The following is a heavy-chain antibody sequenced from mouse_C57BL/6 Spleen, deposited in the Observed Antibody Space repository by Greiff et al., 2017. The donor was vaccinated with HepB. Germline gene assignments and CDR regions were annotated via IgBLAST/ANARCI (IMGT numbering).Heavy chain of an antibody. CDR2: ISDGGSYT. Sequence: EVKLMESGGGLVKPGGSLKLSCAASGFTFSSYAMSWVRQTPEKRLEWVATISDGGSYTYYPDNVKGRFTISRDNAKNNLYLQMSHLKSEDTAMYYCARGGGGNYLSWFAYWGQGTLVTVSA. D-gene: IGHD2-1*01. J-gene: IGHJ3*01. CDR1: GFTFSSYA. V-gene: IGHV5-4*03. CDR3: ARGGGGNYLSWFAY.